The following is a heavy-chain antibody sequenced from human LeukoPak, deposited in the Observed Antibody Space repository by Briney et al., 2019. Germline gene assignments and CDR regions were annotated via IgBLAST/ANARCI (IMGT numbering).Heavy chain of an antibody. J-gene: IGHJ5*02. D-gene: IGHD3-3*01. CDR1: GGSISSYY. CDR3: ARDRRYYDFWSGPPGWFDP. CDR2: IYYSGST. Sequence: SETLSLTCTVSGGSISSYYWSWIRQPPGKGLEWIGYIYYSGSTNYNPSLKSRVTISVDTSKNQFSLKLSSVTAADTAVYYCARDRRYYDFWSGPPGWFDPWGQGTLVTVSS. V-gene: IGHV4-59*12.